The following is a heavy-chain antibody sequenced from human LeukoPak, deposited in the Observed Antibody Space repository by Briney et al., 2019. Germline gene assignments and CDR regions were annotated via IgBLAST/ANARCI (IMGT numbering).Heavy chain of an antibody. CDR2: KADGSGT. J-gene: IGHJ6*02. Sequence: TGGSLRLSCAASGFTIGPYAMYWVRQGPGRGLEWVSVKADGSGTFYADSVRGRFTTSRDNSKNSLYLQMNSLTSEDTALYYCATWAFYHNLDVWGQGTTVIVSS. CDR1: GFTIGPYA. D-gene: IGHD2/OR15-2a*01. V-gene: IGHV3-43*02. CDR3: ATWAFYHNLDV.